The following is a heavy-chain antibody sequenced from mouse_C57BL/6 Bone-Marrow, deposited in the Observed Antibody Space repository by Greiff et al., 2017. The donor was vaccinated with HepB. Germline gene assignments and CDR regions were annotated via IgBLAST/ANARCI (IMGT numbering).Heavy chain of an antibody. CDR1: GYSITSGYD. CDR3: ARNHYGSYWYFDV. D-gene: IGHD1-1*01. V-gene: IGHV3-1*01. CDR2: ISYSGST. Sequence: EVQRVESGPGMVKPSQSLSLTCTVTGYSITSGYDWHWIRHFPGNKLEWMGYISYSGSTNYNPSLKSRISITHDTSKNHFFLKLNSVTTEDTATYYCARNHYGSYWYFDVWGTGTTVTVSS. J-gene: IGHJ1*03.